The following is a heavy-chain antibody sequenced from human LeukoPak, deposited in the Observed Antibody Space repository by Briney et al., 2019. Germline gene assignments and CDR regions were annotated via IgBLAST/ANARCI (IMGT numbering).Heavy chain of an antibody. CDR3: ARGQTYSGRIFDY. Sequence: SRTLSLTCAISGDSVSSTTAAWNWIRQSPSRGVEWLGSTYYRYRWYIDFAEDGKSRITKDPDTSKNQFSLQLNSVTPDDTAVYFCARGQTYSGRIFDYWGQGTLVTVSS. D-gene: IGHD1-26*01. CDR2: TYYRYRWYI. V-gene: IGHV6-1*01. J-gene: IGHJ4*02. CDR1: GDSVSSTTAA.